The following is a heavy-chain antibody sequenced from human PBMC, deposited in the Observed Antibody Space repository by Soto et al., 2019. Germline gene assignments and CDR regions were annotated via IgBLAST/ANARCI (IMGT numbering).Heavy chain of an antibody. Sequence: PGESLKISCKASGYPITDYWIGWVRQTPGKGLEWMGIIYPGDSDTKYNPSFEGQVTMSVDKSNSVAYLQWTTLKASDSAVYFCARTSLGGYNSGDFWGQGTPVTVSS. CDR3: ARTSLGGYNSGDF. CDR1: GYPITDYW. D-gene: IGHD6-19*01. CDR2: IYPGDSDT. V-gene: IGHV5-51*01. J-gene: IGHJ1*01.